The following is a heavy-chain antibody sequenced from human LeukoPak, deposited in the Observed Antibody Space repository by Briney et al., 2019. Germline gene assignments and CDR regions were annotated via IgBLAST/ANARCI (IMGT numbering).Heavy chain of an antibody. Sequence: PSETLSLTCTVSGGSISSYYWSWIRQPPGKGLEWIGYIYNSGSTNYNPSLKSRVTISADTSKNQLSLKLSSVTAADTAVYYCARERDNWGSAAYFDYWGQGTLVTVSS. V-gene: IGHV4-59*01. CDR1: GGSISSYY. D-gene: IGHD7-27*01. CDR2: IYNSGST. CDR3: ARERDNWGSAAYFDY. J-gene: IGHJ4*02.